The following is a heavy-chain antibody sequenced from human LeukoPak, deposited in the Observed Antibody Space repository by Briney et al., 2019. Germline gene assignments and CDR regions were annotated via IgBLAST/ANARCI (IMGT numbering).Heavy chain of an antibody. CDR2: IIPIFGTA. J-gene: IGHJ4*02. Sequence: SVKVSCKASGGTFSSYAISWVRQAPGQGLEWMGGIIPIFGTANYAQKFQGRVTITADESTSKAYMELSSLRSEDTAVYYCARVSGSLYYFDYWGQGTLVTVSS. V-gene: IGHV1-69*13. D-gene: IGHD3-10*01. CDR1: GGTFSSYA. CDR3: ARVSGSLYYFDY.